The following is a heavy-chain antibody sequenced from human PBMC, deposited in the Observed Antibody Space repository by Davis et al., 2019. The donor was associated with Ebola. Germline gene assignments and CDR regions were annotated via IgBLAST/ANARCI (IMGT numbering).Heavy chain of an antibody. J-gene: IGHJ5*02. CDR2: INYSGST. CDR3: ARVLLWFGELPNWFDP. D-gene: IGHD3-10*01. CDR1: GGSFSGYY. V-gene: IGHV4-34*01. Sequence: MPSETLSLTCAVYGGSFSGYYWNWIRQPPGKGLEWIGDINYSGSTNYNPSLKSRVTISVDTSKNQFSLKLSSVTAADTAVYYCARVLLWFGELPNWFDPWGQGTLVTVSS.